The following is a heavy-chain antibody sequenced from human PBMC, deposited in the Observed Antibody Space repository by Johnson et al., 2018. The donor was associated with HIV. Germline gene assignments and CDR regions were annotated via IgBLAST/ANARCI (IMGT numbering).Heavy chain of an antibody. V-gene: IGHV3-NL1*01. CDR2: ISGSGGST. Sequence: QVQLVESGGGVVQPGRSLRLSCAASGFTFSSYGMHWVRQAPGKGLEWVSAISGSGGSTYYADSVKGRFTISSDNAKNSLYLQMNSLRVEGTAVYYCARDRGLDAFDIWGQGTMVTVSS. CDR1: GFTFSSYG. J-gene: IGHJ3*02. D-gene: IGHD3-10*01. CDR3: ARDRGLDAFDI.